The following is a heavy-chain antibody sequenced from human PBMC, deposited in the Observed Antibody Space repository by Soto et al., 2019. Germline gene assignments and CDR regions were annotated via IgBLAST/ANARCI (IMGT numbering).Heavy chain of an antibody. Sequence: PGESLKIACKGSGYSFTSYWICCFLQRRGKGLEWMGIIYPGDSDTRYSPSFQGQVTISADKSISTAYLQWSSLKASDTAMYYCARLRAEKWSSGWYFDYWGQGTLVTVSS. J-gene: IGHJ4*02. V-gene: IGHV5-51*03. CDR3: ARLRAEKWSSGWYFDY. CDR1: GYSFTSYW. CDR2: IYPGDSDT. D-gene: IGHD6-19*01.